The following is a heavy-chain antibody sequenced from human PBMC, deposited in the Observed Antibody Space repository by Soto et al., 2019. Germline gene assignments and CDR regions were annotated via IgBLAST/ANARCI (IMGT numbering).Heavy chain of an antibody. CDR2: IRDSGDST. Sequence: EVQLLESGGGLVQPGESLRLSCAVSGFIFGNYMMTWVRQAPGKGLEWVSTIRDSGDSTYYADSVKGRFTISRDNCNNTLYLKMDRLGGESTAVYYCAPHVYCHGGNCPYDSFDTRGQGAMVTFAS. J-gene: IGHJ3*02. V-gene: IGHV3-23*01. CDR3: APHVYCHGGNCPYDSFDT. CDR1: GFIFGNYM. D-gene: IGHD2-15*01.